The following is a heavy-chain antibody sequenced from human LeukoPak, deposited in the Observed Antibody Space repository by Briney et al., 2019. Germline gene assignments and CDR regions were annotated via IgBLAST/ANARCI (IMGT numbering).Heavy chain of an antibody. D-gene: IGHD3-9*01. CDR1: GGSISSSSYY. CDR2: IYYSGST. V-gene: IGHV4-39*01. J-gene: IGHJ6*03. CDR3: AGSLRYFDWALNYYYYYMDV. Sequence: SETLSLTCTVSGGSISSSSYYWDWIRQPPGKGLEWIGSIYYSGSTYYSPSLKSRVTISVDTSKNQFSLKLSSVTAADTAVYYCAGSLRYFDWALNYYYYYMDVWGKGTTVTVSS.